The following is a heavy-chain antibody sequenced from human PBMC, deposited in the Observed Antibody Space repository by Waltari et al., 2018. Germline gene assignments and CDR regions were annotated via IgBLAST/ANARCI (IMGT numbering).Heavy chain of an antibody. D-gene: IGHD1-26*01. V-gene: IGHV1-69*08. CDR3: AREITSGSYLSNAPFDY. CDR2: IIPTLGTA. CDR1: GGTFSSYA. Sequence: QVQLVQSGAEVKKPGSSVKVSCKASGGTFSSYAISWVRQAPGQGLEWMGRIIPTLGTANYAQKFHGRVTITSDKSTSTAYMELSSLRSEDTAVYYCAREITSGSYLSNAPFDYWGQGTLVTVSS. J-gene: IGHJ4*02.